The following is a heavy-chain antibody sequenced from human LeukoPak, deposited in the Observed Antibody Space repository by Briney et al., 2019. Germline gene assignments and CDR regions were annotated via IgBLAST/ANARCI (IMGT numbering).Heavy chain of an antibody. J-gene: IGHJ5*02. V-gene: IGHV4-39*01. D-gene: IGHD6-19*01. CDR2: VSHDGIT. CDR3: ARSIAVAGTSWFDP. Sequence: TSETLSLTCTVSGGSFSSALYYWAWIRQTPEQQLEWIGSVSHDGITKYSPSLGGRVSLSADTSKNAFFMEVHSVTAADTAVYYCARSIAVAGTSWFDPWGQGTLVTVSS. CDR1: GGSFSSALYY.